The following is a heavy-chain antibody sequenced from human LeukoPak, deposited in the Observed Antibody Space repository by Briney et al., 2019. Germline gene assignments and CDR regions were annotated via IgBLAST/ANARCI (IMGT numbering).Heavy chain of an antibody. D-gene: IGHD2-15*01. Sequence: PSETLSLTCTVSGGSISSSSYYWGWIRQPPGKGLEWIGSIYYSGSTYYNPSLKSRVTISVDTSKNQFSLKLSSVTTADTAVYYCAREKRCSGGSCHDYWGQGTLVTVSS. CDR2: IYYSGST. J-gene: IGHJ4*02. CDR3: AREKRCSGGSCHDY. CDR1: GGSISSSSYY. V-gene: IGHV4-39*07.